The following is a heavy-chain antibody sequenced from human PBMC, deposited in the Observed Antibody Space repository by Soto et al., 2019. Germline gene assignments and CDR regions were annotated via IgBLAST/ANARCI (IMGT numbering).Heavy chain of an antibody. CDR2: ISAYNGNT. Sequence: QVQLVQSGAEVKKPGASVKVSCKASGYTFTSYGISWVRQAPGQGLEWMGWISAYNGNTNYAQKLQGRVTMTTETSTSTAYMEMRSLRSDDTAVYYCARVPIDNYCSGGGCYSVAGAFDILGKGTMVTVSS. CDR3: ARVPIDNYCSGGGCYSVAGAFDI. D-gene: IGHD2-15*01. CDR1: GYTFTSYG. J-gene: IGHJ3*02. V-gene: IGHV1-18*01.